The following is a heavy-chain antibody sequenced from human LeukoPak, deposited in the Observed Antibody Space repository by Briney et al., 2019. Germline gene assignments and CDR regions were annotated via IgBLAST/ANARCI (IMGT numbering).Heavy chain of an antibody. CDR1: GFTFSSYA. J-gene: IGHJ4*02. V-gene: IGHV3-23*01. Sequence: GGSLRLSCVASGFTFSSYAMSWVRQAPGKGLDWVSGISGSSSKTYYADSVKGRFTTSRDNSRNTLCLEMNSLRADDAAEYYCVRDSGSGWNGLGFWGQGTLVTVSS. CDR2: ISGSSSKT. CDR3: VRDSGSGWNGLGF. D-gene: IGHD6-19*01.